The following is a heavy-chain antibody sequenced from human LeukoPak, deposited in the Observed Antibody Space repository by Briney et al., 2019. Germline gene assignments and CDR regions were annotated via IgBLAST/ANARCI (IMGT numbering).Heavy chain of an antibody. CDR2: IARDGTLD. Sequence: GGSLRLSCVASGFSFCSSGMHWVRQAPGKGLEWVAVIARDGTLDFYGDSVKGRFTISRDNSKNTLFLQMNSLRPEDTAVYYCAKETRWITIYDGLDIWGQGTMVTVSS. CDR1: GFSFCSSG. D-gene: IGHD2-2*03. V-gene: IGHV3-30*18. CDR3: AKETRWITIYDGLDI. J-gene: IGHJ3*02.